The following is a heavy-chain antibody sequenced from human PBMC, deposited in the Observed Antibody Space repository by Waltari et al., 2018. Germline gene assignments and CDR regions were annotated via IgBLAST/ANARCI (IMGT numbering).Heavy chain of an antibody. Sequence: QVQLQESGSGLVKPSETLTLTCAVSGASISRGGYSWAWVRQPPGKGLEWIGYVYHTGTSYYDPSLQSRVTMSVQRSNNSFSLEVTSVTAADTAVYYCARNDPVSGSLDHWGQGTLVTVAS. V-gene: IGHV4-30-2*01. CDR2: VYHTGTS. CDR1: GASISRGGYS. CDR3: ARNDPVSGSLDH. J-gene: IGHJ4*02. D-gene: IGHD6-19*01.